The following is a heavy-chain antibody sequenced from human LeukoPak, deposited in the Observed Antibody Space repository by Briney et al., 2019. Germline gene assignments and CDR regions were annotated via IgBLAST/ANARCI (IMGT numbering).Heavy chain of an antibody. V-gene: IGHV1-2*02. D-gene: IGHD4-17*01. CDR1: GYTFTGYY. Sequence: RASVKVSCKASGYTFTGYYMHWVRQAPGQGLEWMGWINPNSGGTNYAQKFQGRVTMTRDTSISTAYMELSRLRSDDTAVYYCARMTTVTTPLDDYWGQGTLVTVSS. CDR2: INPNSGGT. CDR3: ARMTTVTTPLDDY. J-gene: IGHJ4*02.